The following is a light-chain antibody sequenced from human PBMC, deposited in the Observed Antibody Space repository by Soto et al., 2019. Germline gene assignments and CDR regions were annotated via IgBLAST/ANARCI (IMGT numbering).Light chain of an antibody. CDR3: QSYDSRPHVI. V-gene: IGLV1-40*01. J-gene: IGLJ2*01. CDR2: DTT. Sequence: QSVLTQPPSVSGAPGQRVTISCTGSSSNIGAGYSVHWYQQSPGAAPRLLIYDTTNRPSGVPDRFSGSNSGTSASLTITGLKAEDEADYFCQSYDSRPHVIFGGGTKVTVL. CDR1: SSNIGAGYS.